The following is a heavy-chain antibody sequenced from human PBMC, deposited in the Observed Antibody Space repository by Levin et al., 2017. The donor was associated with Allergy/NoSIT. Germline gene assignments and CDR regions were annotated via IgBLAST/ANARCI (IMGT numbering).Heavy chain of an antibody. Sequence: ETLSLTCAASGFSFSSYTLNWVRQVAGKGLEWVSTISSSVTHVYYADSVKGRFTISRDNTKNSLFLQMNDLRAEDTATYYCTRDLAAAGPPSFDYWGQGILVTVSS. CDR2: ISSSVTHV. J-gene: IGHJ4*02. CDR3: TRDLAAAGPPSFDY. V-gene: IGHV3-21*04. CDR1: GFSFSSYT. D-gene: IGHD6-13*01.